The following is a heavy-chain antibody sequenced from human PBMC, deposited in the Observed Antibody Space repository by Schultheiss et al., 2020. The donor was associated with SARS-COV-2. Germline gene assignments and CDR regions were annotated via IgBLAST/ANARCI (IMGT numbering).Heavy chain of an antibody. CDR3: AADIRAAAGTRGDY. V-gene: IGHV4-34*11. J-gene: IGHJ4*02. Sequence: SETLSLTCAVYGGSFSGYYWSWIRQPPGKGLEWIGSIYWSGTTYYNPSLTSRVTISVDTSKNQFSLNLRSVTAADTAVYYCAADIRAAAGTRGDYWGQGTLVTVSS. CDR2: IYWSGTT. CDR1: GGSFSGYY. D-gene: IGHD6-13*01.